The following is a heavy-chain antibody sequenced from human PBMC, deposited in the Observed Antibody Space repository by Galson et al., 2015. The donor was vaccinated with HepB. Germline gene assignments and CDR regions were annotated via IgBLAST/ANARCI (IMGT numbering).Heavy chain of an antibody. D-gene: IGHD3-9*01. J-gene: IGHJ3*02. CDR2: FDPEDGET. CDR1: GYTLTELS. Sequence: SVKVSCKVSGYTLTELSMHWVRQAPGKGLEWMGGFDPEDGETIYAQKFQGRVTMTEDTSTDTAYMELSSLRSEDTAVYYCATVKLRYFDWLLKGAFDIWGQGTMVTVSS. CDR3: ATVKLRYFDWLLKGAFDI. V-gene: IGHV1-24*01.